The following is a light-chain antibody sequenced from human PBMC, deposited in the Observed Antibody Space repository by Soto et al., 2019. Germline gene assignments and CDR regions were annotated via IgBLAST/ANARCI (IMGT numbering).Light chain of an antibody. CDR3: QTWDTGNVV. J-gene: IGLJ2*01. V-gene: IGLV4-69*01. Sequence: QLVLTQSPSASASLGASVKLTCTLSSGHGNYVIAWHQQQPEKGPRYLMKVKSDGSHSKGDGIPDRFSGSSSGAERYLAXXXXXXXXXXXYYCQTWDTGNVVFGGGTK. CDR1: SGHGNYV. CDR2: VKSDGSH.